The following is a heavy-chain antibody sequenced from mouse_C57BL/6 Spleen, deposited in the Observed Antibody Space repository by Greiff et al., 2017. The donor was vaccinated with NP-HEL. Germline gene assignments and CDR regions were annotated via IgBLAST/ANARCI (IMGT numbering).Heavy chain of an antibody. CDR1: GFTFSNYW. CDR2: IRLKSDNYAT. D-gene: IGHD2-5*01. CDR3: TGGSKRYYAMDY. V-gene: IGHV6-3*01. J-gene: IGHJ4*01. Sequence: EVHLVESGGGLVQPGGSMKLSCVASGFTFSNYWMNWVRQSPEKGLEWVAQIRLKSDNYATHYAESVKGRFTISRDDSKSSVYLQMNNLRAEDTGIYYCTGGSKRYYAMDYWGQGTSVTVSS.